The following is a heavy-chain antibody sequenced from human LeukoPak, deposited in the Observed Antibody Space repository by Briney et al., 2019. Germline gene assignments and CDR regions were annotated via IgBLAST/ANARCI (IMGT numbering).Heavy chain of an antibody. CDR3: ARQDDYGGKVFDY. V-gene: IGHV1-18*01. CDR2: ISAYNGNT. Sequence: ASVKVSCKASGYTFTSYGISWVRQAPRQGLEWMGWISAYNGNTNYAQKIQGRVIMTTDTSTSTAYMELRSLRSDDTAVYYCARQDDYGGKVFDYWGEGPLVTVSS. CDR1: GYTFTSYG. D-gene: IGHD4-23*01. J-gene: IGHJ4*02.